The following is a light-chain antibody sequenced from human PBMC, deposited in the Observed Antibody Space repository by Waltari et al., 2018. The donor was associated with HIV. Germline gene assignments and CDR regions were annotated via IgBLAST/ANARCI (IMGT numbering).Light chain of an antibody. Sequence: QSALTQPASVSGSPGQSITISCTGASSDVGGYNYVSWYQHHPGKAPKLIIYEVTNRPSWVSNLCSGSKSGNTASLTISGIQPEDEGDYYCSSDPSTNTLGVFGGGTILTVL. J-gene: IGLJ3*02. CDR1: SSDVGGYNY. CDR2: EVT. CDR3: SSDPSTNTLGV. V-gene: IGLV2-14*01.